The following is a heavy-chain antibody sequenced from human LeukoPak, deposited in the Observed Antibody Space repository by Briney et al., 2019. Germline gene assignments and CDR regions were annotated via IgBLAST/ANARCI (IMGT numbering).Heavy chain of an antibody. CDR2: IWYDGSNK. CDR1: GFTFSSYG. Sequence: PGGSQRLSCAASGFTFSSYGMHWVRQAPGKGLEWVAVIWYDGSNKYYADSVKGRFTISRDNSKNTLYLQMNSLRAEDTAVYYCARDQGYCSGGSCYSEGKMDYWGQGTLVTVSS. J-gene: IGHJ4*02. CDR3: ARDQGYCSGGSCYSEGKMDY. V-gene: IGHV3-33*01. D-gene: IGHD2-15*01.